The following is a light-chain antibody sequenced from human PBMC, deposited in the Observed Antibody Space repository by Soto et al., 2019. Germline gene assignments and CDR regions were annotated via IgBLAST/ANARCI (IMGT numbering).Light chain of an antibody. CDR2: KAS. Sequence: DIQMTQSPSTLSASVGDRVTITCRASESISNFLAWYQQKPGKAPNLLIYKASSLESGVPSRFSGSGSGTDFTLTISSLEPEDFAVYYCQQRSDWPKLTFGGGTKVDNK. CDR3: QQRSDWPKLT. J-gene: IGKJ4*01. V-gene: IGKV1-5*03. CDR1: ESISNF.